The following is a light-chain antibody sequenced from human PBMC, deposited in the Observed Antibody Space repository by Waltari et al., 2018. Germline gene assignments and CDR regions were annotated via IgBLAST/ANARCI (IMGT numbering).Light chain of an antibody. CDR2: AAS. Sequence: DIQMTQSPSSLSASVGDRVTITCRASQSISSYLNWYQQKPGKAPKLLIYAASSLQSGVPSRFSGSGSGTDFTLTISSLQPEDFATYYCQQSSHIPYTFGQGTKLEIK. CDR3: QQSSHIPYT. CDR1: QSISSY. V-gene: IGKV1-39*01. J-gene: IGKJ2*01.